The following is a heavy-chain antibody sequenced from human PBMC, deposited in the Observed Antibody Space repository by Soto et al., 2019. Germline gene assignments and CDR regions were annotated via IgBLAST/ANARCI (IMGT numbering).Heavy chain of an antibody. V-gene: IGHV4-59*08. J-gene: IGHJ4*02. D-gene: IGHD3-9*01. CDR1: GGSISSYY. CDR2: IYYSGST. Sequence: LSLTCTVSGGSISSYYWSWIRQPPGKGLEWIGYIYYSGSTNYNPSLKSRVTISVDTSKNQFSLKLSSVTAADTAVYYCARHARRYLFDYRGQGTLVTVSS. CDR3: ARHARRYLFDY.